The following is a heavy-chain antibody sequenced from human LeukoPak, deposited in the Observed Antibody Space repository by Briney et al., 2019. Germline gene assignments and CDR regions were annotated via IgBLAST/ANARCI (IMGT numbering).Heavy chain of an antibody. CDR2: IYPGDSDT. V-gene: IGHV5-51*01. J-gene: IGHJ4*02. D-gene: IGHD6-19*01. CDR1: GSIFTSYW. CDR3: ARLGTYSSGWYVGY. Sequence: NHGASLQISRKCSGSIFTSYWIGWGRQLPGKGLEWMGIIYPGDSDTRYSPSFQGQVTISADKSISTAYLQWSSLKASDTAMYYCARLGTYSSGWYVGYWGQGTLVTVSS.